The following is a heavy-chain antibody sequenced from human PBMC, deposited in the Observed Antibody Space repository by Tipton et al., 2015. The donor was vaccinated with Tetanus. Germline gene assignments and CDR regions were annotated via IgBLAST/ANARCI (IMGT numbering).Heavy chain of an antibody. J-gene: IGHJ4*02. CDR3: ARSRGGTRDYYAIAY. CDR2: LIPIFGPP. CDR1: GGSFSTYV. V-gene: IGHV1-69*06. D-gene: IGHD1-26*01. Sequence: GAEVKKPGSSVKVSCKTSGGSFSTYVTSWVRQAPGQGLEWMGGLIPIFGPPNYAQKFQGRVTITADKSTSTAYMELTNLTSEDTAVYYCARSRGGTRDYYAIAYWGQGTLVAFSS.